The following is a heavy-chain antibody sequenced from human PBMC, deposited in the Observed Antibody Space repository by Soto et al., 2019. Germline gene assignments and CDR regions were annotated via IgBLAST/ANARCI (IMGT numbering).Heavy chain of an antibody. CDR3: ARLRLSAPPWVAFDI. J-gene: IGHJ3*02. CDR2: IYETGST. D-gene: IGHD3-16*02. CDR1: GGSISSFY. Sequence: SETLSLTCTVSGGSISSFYWGWIRQPPGKGLEYIGYIYETGSTNYNPSLQSRGTMSIDTSKNQFSLKLNSVTAADTAVYYCARLRLSAPPWVAFDIWGQGTLVTVSS. V-gene: IGHV4-59*08.